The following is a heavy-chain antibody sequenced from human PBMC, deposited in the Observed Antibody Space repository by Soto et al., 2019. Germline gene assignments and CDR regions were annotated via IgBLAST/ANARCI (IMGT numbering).Heavy chain of an antibody. D-gene: IGHD4-17*01. J-gene: IGHJ6*02. V-gene: IGHV4-59*01. Sequence: PSETLSLTCTVSGGSISSCYWSWIRQPPGKGLEWIGYIYYSGSTNYNPSLKSRVTISVDTSKNQFSLKLSSVTAADTAVYYCARDQPDHFDYGERDYYGMDVWGQGTTVTVSS. CDR2: IYYSGST. CDR3: ARDQPDHFDYGERDYYGMDV. CDR1: GGSISSCY.